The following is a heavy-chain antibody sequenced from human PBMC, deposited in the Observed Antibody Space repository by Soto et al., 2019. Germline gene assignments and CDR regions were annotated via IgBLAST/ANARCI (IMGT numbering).Heavy chain of an antibody. CDR2: ISAYTDDP. CDR3: ARVIPGAEAWFDP. D-gene: IGHD2-2*01. J-gene: IGHJ5*02. CDR1: GNTFTNFG. Sequence: QGQLVQSGAEVKKPGASVKVSCTASGNTFTNFGVTWARQATGQGLEWMGWISAYTDDPNYAQKYQGRVTMTIDKSTSVAYLELRSLTSDDTAVYYCARVIPGAEAWFDPWGQGTLVTVSS. V-gene: IGHV1-18*01.